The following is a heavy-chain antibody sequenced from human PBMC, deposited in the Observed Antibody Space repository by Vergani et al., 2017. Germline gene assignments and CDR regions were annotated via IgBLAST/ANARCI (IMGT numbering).Heavy chain of an antibody. D-gene: IGHD2-8*01. CDR3: ARSGYCAHGVCYMTYYYMDV. Sequence: EVQLLESGGGLAQPGGSLRLSCAASGFTFRNYAMTWVRQVPGKGLEWVSIISDNGGTTYYADSVKGRFTISRDNSKDTLYLQMNNLRAADTAVYYCARSGYCAHGVCYMTYYYMDVWGKGTAVTVSS. CDR2: ISDNGGTT. V-gene: IGHV3-23*01. J-gene: IGHJ6*03. CDR1: GFTFRNYA.